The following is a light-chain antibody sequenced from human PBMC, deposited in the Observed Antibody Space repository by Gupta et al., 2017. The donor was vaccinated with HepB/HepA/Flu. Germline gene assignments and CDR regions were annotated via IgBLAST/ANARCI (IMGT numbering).Light chain of an antibody. CDR2: DAS. CDR3: NSQTSTYNVV. V-gene: IGLV2-14*03. Sequence: QSALTQPASVSGSPGQSITISCTGTSSDVGAYNYVSWYQQHPDKAPKLIIFDASNRTAGVANRFSGSKSGNTASLTISVRQEEDEADYYCNSQTSTYNVVFGGGTKLTVL. J-gene: IGLJ2*01. CDR1: SSDVGAYNY.